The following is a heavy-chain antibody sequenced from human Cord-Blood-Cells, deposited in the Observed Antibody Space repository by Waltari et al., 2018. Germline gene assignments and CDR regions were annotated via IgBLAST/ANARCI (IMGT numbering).Heavy chain of an antibody. Sequence: QVQLQESGPGLVKPSETLSLTCTVSGYSISSGSYWGWIRQPPGKGLEWIGSIYHSGSTYYNPSLKSRVTISVDTSKNQFSLKLSSVTAADTAVYYCARGITGITADYWGQGTLVTVSS. CDR1: GYSISSGSY. CDR3: ARGITGITADY. V-gene: IGHV4-38-2*02. CDR2: IYHSGST. J-gene: IGHJ4*02. D-gene: IGHD1-20*01.